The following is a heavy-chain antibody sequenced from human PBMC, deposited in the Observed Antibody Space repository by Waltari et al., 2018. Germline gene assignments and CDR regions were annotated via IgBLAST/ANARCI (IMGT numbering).Heavy chain of an antibody. CDR3: ARQKNDILTGYYYYYMDV. V-gene: IGHV4-59*08. Sequence: QVQLQESGPGLVKPSETLSLTCTVSGGSISSYYWSWIRQPPGKGLEWIGYIYYSGSTNYNPSLKSRVTITVDTSKNQFSLKLSSVTAADTAVYYCARQKNDILTGYYYYYMDVWGKGTTVTISS. J-gene: IGHJ6*03. D-gene: IGHD3-9*01. CDR1: GGSISSYY. CDR2: IYYSGST.